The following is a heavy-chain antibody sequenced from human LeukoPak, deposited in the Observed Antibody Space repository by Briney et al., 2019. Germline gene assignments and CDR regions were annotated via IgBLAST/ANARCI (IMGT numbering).Heavy chain of an antibody. Sequence: GESLRISCKGSGYSFTNYWIGWVRQMPGKGLEWMGIIYPGDSDIRNSPSFQGRVTISVDKSISTVYLQWSSLKASDTAMYYCARDGPVPATAYAFDFWGQGTMVTVSS. V-gene: IGHV5-51*01. J-gene: IGHJ3*01. CDR3: ARDGPVPATAYAFDF. CDR1: GYSFTNYW. D-gene: IGHD2-2*01. CDR2: IYPGDSDI.